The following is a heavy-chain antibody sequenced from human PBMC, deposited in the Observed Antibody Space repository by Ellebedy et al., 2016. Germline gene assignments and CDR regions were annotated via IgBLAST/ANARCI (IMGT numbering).Heavy chain of an antibody. J-gene: IGHJ5*02. CDR1: GYTFTSYY. Sequence: ASVKVSXXASGYTFTSYYMHWVRQAPGQGLEWMGIINPSGGSTSYAQKFQGRVTMTRDTSTSTVYMELSSLRSENTAVYYCARDLDVAGNWFDPWGQGTLVTVSS. D-gene: IGHD6-19*01. CDR2: INPSGGST. V-gene: IGHV1-46*01. CDR3: ARDLDVAGNWFDP.